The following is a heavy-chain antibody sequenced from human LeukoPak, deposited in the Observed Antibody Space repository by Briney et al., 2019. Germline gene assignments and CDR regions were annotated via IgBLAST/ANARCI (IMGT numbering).Heavy chain of an antibody. CDR1: GFTFSNAW. CDR2: IKSKTDGGTT. CDR3: TTGRLRYYDSSSYSAEDY. V-gene: IGHV3-15*01. J-gene: IGHJ4*02. Sequence: GGSLRLSCAASGFTFSNAWMSWVRQAPGKGLEWVGRIKSKTDGGTTDYAAPVKGRFTISRDDSKNTLYLQMNSLKTEDTAVYYCTTGRLRYYDSSSYSAEDYWGQGTLVTVSS. D-gene: IGHD3-22*01.